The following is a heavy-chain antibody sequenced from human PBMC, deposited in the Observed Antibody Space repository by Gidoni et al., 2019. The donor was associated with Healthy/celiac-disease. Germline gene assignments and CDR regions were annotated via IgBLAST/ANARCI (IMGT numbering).Heavy chain of an antibody. CDR1: GYSFTRYW. J-gene: IGHJ4*02. Sequence: EVQLVQSGAEVKKPGESLKISCKVSGYSFTRYWSGWLRQMPGKGLEWMGIIYPGDSDTRYSPSFQGQVTISADKSISTAYLKWSSLKASDTAMYYCARGRIEVWLIGGLGVWGQGTLVTVSS. V-gene: IGHV5-51*01. CDR3: ARGRIEVWLIGGLGV. CDR2: IYPGDSDT. D-gene: IGHD6-19*01.